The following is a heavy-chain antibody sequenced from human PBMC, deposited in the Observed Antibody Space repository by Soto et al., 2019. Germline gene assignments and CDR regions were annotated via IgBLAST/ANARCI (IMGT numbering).Heavy chain of an antibody. D-gene: IGHD5-18*01. J-gene: IGHJ4*02. CDR2: ISYSGST. CDR1: GGSISSGNYY. V-gene: IGHV4-30-4*01. CDR3: ATMGTPATGLYYFDY. Sequence: SETLSLTCTVSGGSISSGNYYWSWIRQPPGKGLEWIGFISYSGSTYYSLSLKSRVTISVDTSKNQSSLNLSFVTAADTAVYYCATMGTPATGLYYFDYWGQGTLVTVSS.